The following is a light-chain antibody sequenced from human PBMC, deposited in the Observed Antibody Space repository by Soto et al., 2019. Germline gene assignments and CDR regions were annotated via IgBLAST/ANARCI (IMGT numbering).Light chain of an antibody. J-gene: IGKJ4*01. CDR2: GAS. Sequence: EIVMTQSPATLSVSPGERDTLSCRASQSVTSNLAWYQQKPGQPPRRLIYGASTRATGIPARISGSGSGTEFTFSFFSLLFEDFAVYYCQQYNIWPLTFGGGTKVDIK. CDR3: QQYNIWPLT. V-gene: IGKV3-15*01. CDR1: QSVTSN.